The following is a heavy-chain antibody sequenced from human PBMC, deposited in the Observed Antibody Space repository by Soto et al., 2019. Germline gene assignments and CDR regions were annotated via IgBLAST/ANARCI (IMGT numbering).Heavy chain of an antibody. V-gene: IGHV4-28*01. CDR3: ARREIQGPIDY. CDR1: GYSISSSNW. D-gene: IGHD1-26*01. J-gene: IGHJ4*02. Sequence: PXXTLSLPFAVSGYSISSSNWWGWIRQPPGKGLEWIGYIYYSGTTYYNPSLKSRVTMSVDTSKNQFSLKLNSVTAVDTAVYYCARREIQGPIDYWGQGTLVTVSS. CDR2: IYYSGTT.